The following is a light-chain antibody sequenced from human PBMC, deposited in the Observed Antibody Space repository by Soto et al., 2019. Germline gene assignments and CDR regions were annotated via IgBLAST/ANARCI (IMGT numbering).Light chain of an antibody. CDR3: RSYTSSSTPV. CDR2: EVS. Sequence: QSVLTQPASLSGSTGQSISISCSGTSSDVGGYNYVSWYQQHPGKAPKLMIYEVSNRPSGVSNRFSGSKSGNTASLTISGLQAEDEADYYCRSYTSSSTPVFGTGTKVTVL. CDR1: SSDVGGYNY. J-gene: IGLJ1*01. V-gene: IGLV2-14*01.